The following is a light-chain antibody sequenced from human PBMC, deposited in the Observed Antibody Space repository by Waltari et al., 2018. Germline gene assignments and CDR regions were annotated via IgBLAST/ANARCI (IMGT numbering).Light chain of an antibody. J-gene: IGLJ3*02. CDR1: SSDVGGYNY. Sequence: SALTPPRSVSGSPGQSVPIPGPGTSSDVGGYNYVPWYQQHPGKAPKPMIYDVSKRPAGVPDRFSGSKSGNTASLTISGLQAEDEADYYCCSYAGSYTWVFGGGTKLTVL. V-gene: IGLV2-11*01. CDR2: DVS. CDR3: CSYAGSYTWV.